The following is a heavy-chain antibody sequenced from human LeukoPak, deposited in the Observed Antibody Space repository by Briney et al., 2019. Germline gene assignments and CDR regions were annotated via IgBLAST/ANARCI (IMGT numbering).Heavy chain of an antibody. Sequence: SETLSLTCTVSGGSISSSVYYWGWIRQPPGKGLEWIGSIYYSGSTYYNPSLKSRVTISVDRSKNQFSLKLSSVTAADTAVYYCARSITMVRGHDAFDIWGQGTMVTVSS. J-gene: IGHJ3*02. D-gene: IGHD3-10*01. CDR3: ARSITMVRGHDAFDI. CDR2: IYYSGST. CDR1: GGSISSSVYY. V-gene: IGHV4-39*07.